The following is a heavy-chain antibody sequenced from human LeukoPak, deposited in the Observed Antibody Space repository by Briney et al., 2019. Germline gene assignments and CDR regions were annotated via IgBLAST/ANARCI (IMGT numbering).Heavy chain of an antibody. CDR1: GFTFSSYG. Sequence: GGSLRLSCAASGFTFSSYGMHWVRQAPGKGLEWVAVISYDGSNKYYADSVKGRFTISRDNSKNTLYLQMNSLRAEDTAVYYCAKESVAGTGYVCFDYWGQGTLVTVSS. D-gene: IGHD6-19*01. V-gene: IGHV3-30*18. J-gene: IGHJ4*02. CDR3: AKESVAGTGYVCFDY. CDR2: ISYDGSNK.